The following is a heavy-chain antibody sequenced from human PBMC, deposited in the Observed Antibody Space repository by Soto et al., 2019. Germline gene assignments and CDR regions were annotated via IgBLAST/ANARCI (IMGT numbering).Heavy chain of an antibody. D-gene: IGHD2-8*01. CDR1: GFTFSNAW. CDR3: TTDVLIVVETNIDY. J-gene: IGHJ4*02. V-gene: IGHV3-15*01. Sequence: EVQLVESGGGLVKPGGSLRLSCAASGFTFSNAWMSWVRQAPGKGLEWVGRIKSKTDGGTTDYAAPVKGRFTISRDDSKNTLYLQMNSLKTEDTAVYYCTTDVLIVVETNIDYWGQGTLVTVS. CDR2: IKSKTDGGTT.